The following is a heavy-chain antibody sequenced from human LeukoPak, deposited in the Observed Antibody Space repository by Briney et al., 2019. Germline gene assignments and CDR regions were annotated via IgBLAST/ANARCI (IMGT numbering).Heavy chain of an antibody. J-gene: IGHJ6*03. Sequence: SETLSLTCSVSGDSISSGNYYWGWIRQPPGKGLEWIGNLYYSGTTYYNPSFKSRVTISVDTSKNQFSLKLSSVTAADTAVYYCARGGSGYGGNSRGGNYYYYMDVWGKGTTVTISS. CDR1: GDSISSGNYY. D-gene: IGHD4-23*01. CDR3: ARGGSGYGGNSRGGNYYYYMDV. V-gene: IGHV4-39*07. CDR2: LYYSGTT.